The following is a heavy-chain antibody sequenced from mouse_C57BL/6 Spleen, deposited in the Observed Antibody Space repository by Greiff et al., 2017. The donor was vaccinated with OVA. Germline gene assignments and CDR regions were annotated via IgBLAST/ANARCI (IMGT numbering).Heavy chain of an antibody. D-gene: IGHD4-1*01. CDR3: ARLGLGYYYAMDY. CDR2: ISSGSSTI. V-gene: IGHV5-17*01. J-gene: IGHJ4*01. CDR1: GFTFSDYG. Sequence: EVMLVESGGGLVKPGGSLKLSCAASGFTFSDYGMHWVRQAPEKGLEWVAYISSGSSTIYYADTVKGRFTISRDNAKNTLFLQMTSLRSEDTAMYYCARLGLGYYYAMDYWGQGTSVTVSS.